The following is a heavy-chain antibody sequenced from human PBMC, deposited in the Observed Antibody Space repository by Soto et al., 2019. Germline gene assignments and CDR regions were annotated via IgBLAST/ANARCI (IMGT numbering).Heavy chain of an antibody. J-gene: IGHJ6*02. CDR2: IIPIFGTA. CDR1: GGTFSSYA. Sequence: QVQLVQSGAEVKKPGSSVKVSCKASGGTFSSYAISWVRQAPGQGLEWMGGIIPIFGTANYAQKFQGRVTITADESTSTAYMELSSLRSENTAVYYCARDDTDSSGYFNYYYGMDVWGQVTTVTVSS. CDR3: ARDDTDSSGYFNYYYGMDV. D-gene: IGHD3-22*01. V-gene: IGHV1-69*01.